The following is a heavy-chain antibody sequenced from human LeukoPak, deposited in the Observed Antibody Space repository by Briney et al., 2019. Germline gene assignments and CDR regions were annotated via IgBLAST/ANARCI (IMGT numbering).Heavy chain of an antibody. Sequence: SETLSLTCTVSSGSISSYYWSWIRQPPGKGLEWLGYIYYSGNTNYNPSLKSRITISLDTSRDQFSLKLSSMTAADTAIYYCTREGPTATSIDYWGQGTLVTVSS. CDR3: TREGPTATSIDY. CDR2: IYYSGNT. J-gene: IGHJ4*02. V-gene: IGHV4-59*01. D-gene: IGHD2-21*02. CDR1: SGSISSYY.